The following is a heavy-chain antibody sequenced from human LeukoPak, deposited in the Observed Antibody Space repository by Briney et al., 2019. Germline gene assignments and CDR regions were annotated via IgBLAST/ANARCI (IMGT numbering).Heavy chain of an antibody. CDR3: ARDLSGYDCGY. Sequence: ASVKVSCKASGYTFTSYGISWVRQSPGHGLEWLGWISAYNGNPNYVQKLQGRVTMNTDTSKSTAYMELRTLSSDDTAVYYCARDLSGYDCGYWGQGTLVNVSS. D-gene: IGHD5-12*01. V-gene: IGHV1-18*04. J-gene: IGHJ4*02. CDR2: ISAYNGNP. CDR1: GYTFTSYG.